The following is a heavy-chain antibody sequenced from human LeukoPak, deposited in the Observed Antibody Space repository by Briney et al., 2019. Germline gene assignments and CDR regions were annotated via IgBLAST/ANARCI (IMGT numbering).Heavy chain of an antibody. Sequence: GASVKVSCKASGGTFSSNAISWVRQAPGQGLEWMGRIIPILGIANYAQKFQDRVTITADKSTSTAYMELSSLRSEDTAVYYCARDDCSSTSCYLGNWFDPWGQGTLVTVSS. CDR3: ARDDCSSTSCYLGNWFDP. D-gene: IGHD2-2*01. CDR1: GGTFSSNA. J-gene: IGHJ5*02. CDR2: IIPILGIA. V-gene: IGHV1-69*04.